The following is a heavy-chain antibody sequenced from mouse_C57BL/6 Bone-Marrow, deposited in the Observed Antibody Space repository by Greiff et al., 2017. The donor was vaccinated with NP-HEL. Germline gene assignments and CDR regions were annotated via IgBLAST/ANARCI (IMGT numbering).Heavy chain of an antibody. CDR1: GYAFTNYL. CDR3: ANYCDV. Sequence: QVQLQQSGAELVRPGTSVNVSCKASGYAFTNYLIEWVKQRPGQGLEWIGVINPGSGGTNYNEKFKGKATLTADKSSSTAYMQLSSLTSEDSAVYFCANYCDVWGTGTTVTVSS. CDR2: INPGSGGT. J-gene: IGHJ1*03. V-gene: IGHV1-54*01.